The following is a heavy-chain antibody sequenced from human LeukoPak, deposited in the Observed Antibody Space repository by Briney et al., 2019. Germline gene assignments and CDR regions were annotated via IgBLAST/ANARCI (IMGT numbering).Heavy chain of an antibody. CDR3: ARGSSFGYCSSTSCYPLDY. J-gene: IGHJ4*02. V-gene: IGHV4-34*01. CDR2: INHSGST. D-gene: IGHD2-2*03. Sequence: SETLSLTCAVYGGSFSGYYWSWIRQPPGKGLEWMGEINHSGSTNYNPSLKSRVTISVDTSKNQFSLKLSSVTAADTAVYYCARGSSFGYCSSTSCYPLDYWGQGTLVTVSS. CDR1: GGSFSGYY.